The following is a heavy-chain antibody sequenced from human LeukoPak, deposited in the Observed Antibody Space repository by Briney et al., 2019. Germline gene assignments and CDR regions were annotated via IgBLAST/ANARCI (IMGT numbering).Heavy chain of an antibody. D-gene: IGHD2-2*01. CDR1: GFKFNDHA. V-gene: IGHV3-9*01. CDR3: ARVYPLRVPAAMDY. J-gene: IGHJ4*02. CDR2: ISWDSGSK. Sequence: GGSLRLSCAASGFKFNDHAMHWVRQGPGKGLEWVSGISWDSGSKDYADSVKGRFTISRDNAKNSLYLQMNSLRAEDTAVYYCARVYPLRVPAAMDYWGQGTLVTVSS.